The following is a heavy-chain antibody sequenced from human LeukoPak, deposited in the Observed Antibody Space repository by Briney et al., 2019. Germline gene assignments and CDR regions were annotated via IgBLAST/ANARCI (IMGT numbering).Heavy chain of an antibody. D-gene: IGHD3-10*01. V-gene: IGHV1-46*01. CDR3: AREEGSGSYFGEGY. CDR2: INPSGGST. CDR1: GYTFTSYY. Sequence: ASVKVSCKASGYTFTSYYMHWVRQAPGQGLEWMGIINPSGGSTSYAQKLQGRVTMTTDTSTSTAYMELRSLRSDDTAVYYCAREEGSGSYFGEGYWGQGTLVTVSS. J-gene: IGHJ4*02.